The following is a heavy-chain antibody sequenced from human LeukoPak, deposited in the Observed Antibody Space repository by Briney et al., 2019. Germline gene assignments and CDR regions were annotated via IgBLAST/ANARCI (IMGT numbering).Heavy chain of an antibody. D-gene: IGHD6-13*01. CDR2: IRSKAYGGTT. J-gene: IGHJ4*02. CDR1: GFTFSSYS. V-gene: IGHV3-49*04. Sequence: PGGSLRLSCAASGFTFSSYSMNWVRQAPGKGLEWVGFIRSKAYGGTTEYAASVKGRFTISRDDSKSIAYLQMNSLKTEDTAVYYCTRGDWQQLVYWGQGTLVTVSS. CDR3: TRGDWQQLVY.